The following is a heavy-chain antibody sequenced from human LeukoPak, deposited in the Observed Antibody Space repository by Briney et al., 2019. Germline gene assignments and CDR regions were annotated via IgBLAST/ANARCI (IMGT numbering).Heavy chain of an antibody. V-gene: IGHV3-48*03. CDR3: ARAPRLDV. J-gene: IGHJ6*02. Sequence: GGSLRFSGAASGFTFSSYEMNWVRQAPGKGLKWVSYISSSSSTISYADSVKGRFTISRDNAKNSLYLQMNSLRAEDTAVYYCARAPRLDVWGQGTTVTVSS. CDR2: ISSSSSTI. CDR1: GFTFSSYE.